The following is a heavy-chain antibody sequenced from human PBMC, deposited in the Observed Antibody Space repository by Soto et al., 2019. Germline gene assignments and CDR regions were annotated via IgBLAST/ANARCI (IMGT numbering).Heavy chain of an antibody. J-gene: IGHJ4*02. Sequence: LGGSLRLSCAASGFTFSNAWMSWVRQAPGKGLEWVGRIKSKTDGGTTDYAAPVKGRFTISRDDSKNTLYLQMNSLKTEDTAVYYCTTELVVVAATGGFDYWGQGTLVTVSS. V-gene: IGHV3-15*01. D-gene: IGHD2-15*01. CDR2: IKSKTDGGTT. CDR3: TTELVVVAATGGFDY. CDR1: GFTFSNAW.